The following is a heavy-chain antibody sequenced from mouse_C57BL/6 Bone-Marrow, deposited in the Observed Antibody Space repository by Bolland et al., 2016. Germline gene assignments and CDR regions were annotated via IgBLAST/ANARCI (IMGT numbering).Heavy chain of an antibody. Sequence: GAIYPGNGDTSYNQKFKVKATLTADKSSSTAYMQLSSLTSEDSAVYYCAKLFSFAYWGQGTLV. D-gene: IGHD4-1*01. J-gene: IGHJ3*01. CDR3: SEDSAVYYCAKLFSFAY. CDR2: G. V-gene: IGHV1-87*01.